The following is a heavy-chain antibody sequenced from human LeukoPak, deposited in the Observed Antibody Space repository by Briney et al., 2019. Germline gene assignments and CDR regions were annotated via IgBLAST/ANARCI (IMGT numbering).Heavy chain of an antibody. Sequence: ASVKVSCKASGYTFTSYGISWVRQAPGQGLEWMGWISAYNGNTNYAQKLQGRVTMTTDTSTSTAYMELRSLRSDDTAVYYCARVFCSGGSCYATIDPWGQGTLVTVSS. V-gene: IGHV1-18*01. D-gene: IGHD2-15*01. CDR3: ARVFCSGGSCYATIDP. CDR2: ISAYNGNT. J-gene: IGHJ5*02. CDR1: GYTFTSYG.